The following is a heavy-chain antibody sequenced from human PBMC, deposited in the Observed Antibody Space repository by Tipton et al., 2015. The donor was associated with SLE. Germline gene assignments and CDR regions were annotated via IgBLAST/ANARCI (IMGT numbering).Heavy chain of an antibody. V-gene: IGHV4-61*09. CDR3: AGGNWHKGFDY. CDR2: IYTSGST. Sequence: TLSLTCTVSGGSISSSSYYWSWIRQPAGKGLEWIGYIYTSGSTNYNPSLKSRVTISVDTSKNQFSLKLSSVTAADTAVYYCAGGNWHKGFDYWGQGTLVTVSS. D-gene: IGHD1-20*01. CDR1: GGSISSSSYY. J-gene: IGHJ4*02.